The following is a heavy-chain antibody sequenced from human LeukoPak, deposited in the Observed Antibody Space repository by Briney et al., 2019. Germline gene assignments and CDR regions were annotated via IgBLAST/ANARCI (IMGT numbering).Heavy chain of an antibody. Sequence: ASVKVSCKASGYIFTDYYMHWVRQAPGQELGWMGRINPNSGGTNYAQKFQGRVSMTRDTSIPTAYMELRRLTSDDTAIYFCARGGDYYDTSGYSDDAFDIWGQGKMVTVSS. D-gene: IGHD3-22*01. CDR3: ARGGDYYDTSGYSDDAFDI. J-gene: IGHJ3*02. V-gene: IGHV1/OR15-1*04. CDR1: GYIFTDYY. CDR2: INPNSGGT.